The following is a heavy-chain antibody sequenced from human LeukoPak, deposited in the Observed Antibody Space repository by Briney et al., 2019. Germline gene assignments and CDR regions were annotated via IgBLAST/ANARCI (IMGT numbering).Heavy chain of an antibody. CDR3: ARAKGSITMVRGVTPYFDC. D-gene: IGHD3-10*01. CDR1: GYTFTGYY. CDR2: INPNSGGT. V-gene: IGHV1-2*06. J-gene: IGHJ4*02. Sequence: ASVKVSCKASGYTFTGYYMHWVRQAPGQGLEWMGRINPNSGGTNYAQKFQGRVTMTRDTSISTAYMELSRLRSDDTAVYYCARAKGSITMVRGVTPYFDCWGQGTLVTVSS.